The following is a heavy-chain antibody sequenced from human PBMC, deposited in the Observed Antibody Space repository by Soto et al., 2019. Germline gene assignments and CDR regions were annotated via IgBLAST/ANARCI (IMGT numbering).Heavy chain of an antibody. V-gene: IGHV1-46*01. J-gene: IGHJ6*02. CDR1: GYTFTSYY. CDR2: INPSGGST. D-gene: IGHD2-2*01. Sequence: ASVKVSCKASGYTFTSYYMQWVRQAPGQGLEWMGIINPSGGSTSYAQKFQGRVTMTMDTSTSTVYMELSSRRYEDTAVYYWARGRKLIRYCSSTSCYSDYYYGMDVWGQGTTVTVSS. CDR3: ARGRKLIRYCSSTSCYSDYYYGMDV.